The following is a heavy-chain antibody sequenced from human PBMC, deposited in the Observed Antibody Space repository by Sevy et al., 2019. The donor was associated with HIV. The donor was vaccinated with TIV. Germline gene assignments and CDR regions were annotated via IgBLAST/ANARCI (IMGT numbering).Heavy chain of an antibody. D-gene: IGHD3-22*01. Sequence: GSLRLSCAASGFTFSTYAMYWVRQAPGKGLEYVPAISGGGGNTYYGTSVKGRFTVSRDNAKNTLYLQMGSLRAEDMAVYFCARKYHDTSGYPRYSMDVWGQGTTVTV. J-gene: IGHJ6*02. CDR3: ARKYHDTSGYPRYSMDV. V-gene: IGHV3-64*01. CDR1: GFTFSTYA. CDR2: ISGGGGNT.